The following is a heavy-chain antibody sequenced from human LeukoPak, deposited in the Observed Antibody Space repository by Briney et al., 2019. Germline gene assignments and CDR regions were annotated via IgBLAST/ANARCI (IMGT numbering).Heavy chain of an antibody. CDR2: IIPIVEVA. V-gene: IGHV1-69*04. Sequence: SVKVSCKASGGTFSSFGISWAPQAPGQGLEWMGRIIPIVEVATYAQKFQGRVTITADKSTSTANMELRSLRYEDTAVYYCARDSGYYGSGSYRFDPWGQGTLVTVSS. CDR3: ARDSGYYGSGSYRFDP. D-gene: IGHD3-10*01. J-gene: IGHJ5*02. CDR1: GGTFSSFG.